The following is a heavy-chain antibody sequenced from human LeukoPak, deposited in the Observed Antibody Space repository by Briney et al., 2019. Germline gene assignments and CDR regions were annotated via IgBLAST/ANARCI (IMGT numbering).Heavy chain of an antibody. CDR1: GFTFSSST. Sequence: GGSLRLSCAVSGFTFSSSTMTWVRQAPGKGLEWVSGISGSGGNTYYADSVKGRSTISRDTSKNTLFLQMDSLRAEDTAVYYCAKVWAVVVVAANAFDIWGQGTMVIVSA. CDR3: AKVWAVVVVAANAFDI. V-gene: IGHV3-23*01. CDR2: ISGSGGNT. D-gene: IGHD2-15*01. J-gene: IGHJ3*02.